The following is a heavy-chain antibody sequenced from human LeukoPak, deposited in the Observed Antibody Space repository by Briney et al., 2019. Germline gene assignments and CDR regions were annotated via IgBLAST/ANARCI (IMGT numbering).Heavy chain of an antibody. CDR1: GFTFNRFW. Sequence: PGGSLRLSCAASGFTFNRFWMHWVRQAPGKGLVWVSRIISDGSSTNYADSVKGRFTISRDNAKNTLYLQMNSLRAEDTALYYCAREDVDITVATSGALDIWGQGTMVTVSS. J-gene: IGHJ3*02. CDR2: IISDGSST. D-gene: IGHD6-19*01. CDR3: AREDVDITVATSGALDI. V-gene: IGHV3-74*01.